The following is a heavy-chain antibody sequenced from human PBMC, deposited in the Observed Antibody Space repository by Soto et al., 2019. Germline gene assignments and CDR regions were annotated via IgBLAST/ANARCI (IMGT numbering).Heavy chain of an antibody. Sequence: SETLSLTCTVSGRSISSGGYYWNWIRQRPGRGLEWIGNIFYSGSPSYNPSLKSRVNISLDTSKNQFSLRLTSVTAADTAVYYCARGASSDYWGQGTLVTVSS. V-gene: IGHV4-31*02. D-gene: IGHD1-26*01. CDR1: GRSISSGGYY. J-gene: IGHJ4*02. CDR2: IFYSGSP. CDR3: ARGASSDY.